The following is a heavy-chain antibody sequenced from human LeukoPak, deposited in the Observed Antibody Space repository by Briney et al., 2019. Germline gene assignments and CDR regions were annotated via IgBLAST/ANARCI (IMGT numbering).Heavy chain of an antibody. CDR3: AREQAGLPDY. CDR2: IYYSGST. Sequence: SETLSLTCTVSGGSISSSSYYWGWIRQPPGKGLEWIGSIYYSGSTYYNPSLKSRVTISVDTSKNQFSLKLSSVTAAYTAVYYCAREQAGLPDYWGKETLVTVPS. CDR1: GGSISSSSYY. D-gene: IGHD5-12*01. V-gene: IGHV4-39*07. J-gene: IGHJ4*02.